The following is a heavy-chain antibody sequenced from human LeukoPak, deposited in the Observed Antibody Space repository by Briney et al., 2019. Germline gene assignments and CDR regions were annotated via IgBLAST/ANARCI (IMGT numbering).Heavy chain of an antibody. CDR1: GFTFSSYS. Sequence: GGSLRLSCAASGFTFSSYSMNWVRQAPGKGLEWVSSISSSSSYIYYADSVKSRFTISRDNAKNSLYLQMNSLRAEDTAVYYCARDEHYYYDSSGYSFDYWGQGTLVTVSS. CDR3: ARDEHYYYDSSGYSFDY. D-gene: IGHD3-22*01. V-gene: IGHV3-21*01. CDR2: ISSSSSYI. J-gene: IGHJ4*02.